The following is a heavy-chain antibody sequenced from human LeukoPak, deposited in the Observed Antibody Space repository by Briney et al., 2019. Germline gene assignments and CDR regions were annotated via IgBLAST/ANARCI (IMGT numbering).Heavy chain of an antibody. CDR3: ASAYGSGSS. CDR2: ISYDGSNK. CDR1: GFTFSSYA. Sequence: PGGSLRLSCAASGFTFSSYAMHWVRQAPGKGLEWVAVISYDGSNKYYADSVKGRFTISRDNAKNSLYLQMNSLRDEDTAVYYCASAYGSGSSWGQGTLVTVSS. D-gene: IGHD3-10*01. J-gene: IGHJ4*02. V-gene: IGHV3-30-3*01.